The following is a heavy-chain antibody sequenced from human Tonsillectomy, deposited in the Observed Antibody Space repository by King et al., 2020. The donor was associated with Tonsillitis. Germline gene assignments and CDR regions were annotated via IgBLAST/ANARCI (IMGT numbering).Heavy chain of an antibody. D-gene: IGHD2-21*02. CDR3: ASAYCGGDCYDAFDI. CDR1: GGSISSGGYS. Sequence: QLQESGSGLVKPSQTLSLTCAVSGGSISSGGYSWSWIRQPPGKGLEWIGYIYHSGSTYYNPSLKSRRTISVDRSKNQFSLKLSSVTAADTAVYYCASAYCGGDCYDAFDIWGQGTMVTVSS. J-gene: IGHJ3*02. V-gene: IGHV4-30-2*01. CDR2: IYHSGST.